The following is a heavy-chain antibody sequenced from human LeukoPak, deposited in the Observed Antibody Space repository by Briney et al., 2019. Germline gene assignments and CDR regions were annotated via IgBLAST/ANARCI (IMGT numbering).Heavy chain of an antibody. CDR3: ARTAYIGSSNFDY. CDR2: IYPGDSDT. J-gene: IGHJ4*02. CDR1: GNSFTNYW. V-gene: IGHV5-51*01. D-gene: IGHD1-26*01. Sequence: GESLKISCKGSGNSFTNYWIAWVRQMPGKGLEWMGIIYPGDSDTRYSPSFQGQVTISADKSISTAYLQWSSLKASDTAMYYCARTAYIGSSNFDYWGQGTLVTVSS.